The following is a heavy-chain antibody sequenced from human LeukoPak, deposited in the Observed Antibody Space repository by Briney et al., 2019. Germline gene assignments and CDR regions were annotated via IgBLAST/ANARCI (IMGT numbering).Heavy chain of an antibody. CDR3: ARGGRGSAAVVAPRSFDI. D-gene: IGHD3-22*01. V-gene: IGHV3-53*01. CDR1: GSTVSSTH. CDR2: IYTGGNS. Sequence: GGSLRLSCAASGSTVSSTHMVWVRQAPGKGLEWVSVIYTGGNSYYAGSVQGRFIISRDISKNTLYLQMNSLRAEDSALYYCARGGRGSAAVVAPRSFDIWGQGTMVTVSS. J-gene: IGHJ3*02.